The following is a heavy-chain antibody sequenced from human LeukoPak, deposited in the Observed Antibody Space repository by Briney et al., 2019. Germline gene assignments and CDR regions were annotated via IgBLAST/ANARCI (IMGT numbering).Heavy chain of an antibody. Sequence: GASVKVSCKASGYTFTGYYLHWVRRAPGQGLGWMGWLNPNSGGTNYAQKFQGRVTMTRDTSISTAYMEVSRLRSDDTAVYYCARAPSSGWSGYYFDYWGQGTLVTVSS. CDR2: LNPNSGGT. CDR3: ARAPSSGWSGYYFDY. CDR1: GYTFTGYY. D-gene: IGHD6-13*01. V-gene: IGHV1-2*02. J-gene: IGHJ4*02.